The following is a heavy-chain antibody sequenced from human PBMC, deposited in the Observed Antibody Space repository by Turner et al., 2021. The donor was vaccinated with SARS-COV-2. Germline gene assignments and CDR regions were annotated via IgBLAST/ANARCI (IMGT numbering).Heavy chain of an antibody. V-gene: IGHV3-23*01. D-gene: IGHD3-10*01. Sequence: EVQLLESGGGLVQRGGSLILPCTASGLTFNNFGMSWVRQAPGKGLEWVSTISGSGENTHYAESVKGRFTISRDNSKNTLYLQMNSLRAEDTAIYYCAKDAGVEESFFDYWGQGTLVTVSS. J-gene: IGHJ4*02. CDR3: AKDAGVEESFFDY. CDR2: ISGSGENT. CDR1: GLTFNNFG.